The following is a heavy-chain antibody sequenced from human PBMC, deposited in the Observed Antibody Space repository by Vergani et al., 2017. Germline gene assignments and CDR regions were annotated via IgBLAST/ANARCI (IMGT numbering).Heavy chain of an antibody. D-gene: IGHD1-26*01. J-gene: IGHJ3*01. CDR3: AKGSSIRRELIGGADY. CDR1: GFTFSSYG. Sequence: QVQLVESGGGVVQPGRSLRLSCAASGFTFSSYGMHWVRQAPGKGLEWVAVIWYDGSNKYYADSVKGRFTISRDNSKNTLYLQMNSLRAEDTAVYYCAKGSSIRRELIGGADYWGQGTMVTVSS. CDR2: IWYDGSNK. V-gene: IGHV3-33*06.